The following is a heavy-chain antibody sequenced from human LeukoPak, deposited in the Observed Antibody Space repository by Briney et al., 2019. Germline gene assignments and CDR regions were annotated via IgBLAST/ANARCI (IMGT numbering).Heavy chain of an antibody. V-gene: IGHV1-69*04. D-gene: IGHD3-16*02. CDR2: IIPIFGIA. CDR3: ARAGLGELSLFDY. CDR1: GGTFSSYA. Sequence: EALVKLSCMASGGTFSSYAISWVRQAPGQGLEWMGRIIPIFGIANYAQKFQGRVTITADKSTSTAYMELSSVRSEDTAVYYCARAGLGELSLFDYWGQGTLVTVSS. J-gene: IGHJ4*02.